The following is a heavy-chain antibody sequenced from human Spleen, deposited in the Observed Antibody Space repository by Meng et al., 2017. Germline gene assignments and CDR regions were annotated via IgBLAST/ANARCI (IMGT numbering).Heavy chain of an antibody. CDR3: ARGDYYDSGGHYYSHRYFDL. J-gene: IGHJ2*01. CDR2: SSSSGSTI. Sequence: GGSLRLSCAASGFTFDDYAMHWVRQAPGKGLEWVSHSSSSGSTIYYADSVKGRFTISRDNAKNSLYLQMSSLGAEDTAVYYCARGDYYDSGGHYYSHRYFDLWGRGTLVTVSS. V-gene: IGHV3-48*03. D-gene: IGHD3-22*01. CDR1: GFTFDDYA.